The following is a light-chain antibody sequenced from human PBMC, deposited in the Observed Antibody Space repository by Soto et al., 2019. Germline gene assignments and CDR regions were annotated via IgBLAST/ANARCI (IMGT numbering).Light chain of an antibody. CDR2: GNN. J-gene: IGLJ3*02. CDR3: QSYDSSLSNWV. Sequence: QSVLTQPPSVSGAPGQRVTISCTGSSSNIGAGYDVHWYQQLPGTAPKLLIYGNNNRPSGVPDRFSGSKSGTSASLAITGLHAEDEADYYCQSYDSSLSNWVFGGGTKLTVL. CDR1: SSNIGAGYD. V-gene: IGLV1-40*01.